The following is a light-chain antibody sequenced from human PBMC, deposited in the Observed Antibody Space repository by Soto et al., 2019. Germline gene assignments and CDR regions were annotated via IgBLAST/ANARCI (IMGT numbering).Light chain of an antibody. J-gene: IGKJ2*01. CDR3: QQYNNWPPYT. V-gene: IGKV3-15*01. Sequence: EIVMTQSPATLSVSPGERATLSCRASQSVSSNLAWYQQKPGQAPRLLIYSASTRATGIPARFSGSGSGTEFNLTISSLQSEDFAVYYCQQYNNWPPYTFGQGTKLEIK. CDR2: SAS. CDR1: QSVSSN.